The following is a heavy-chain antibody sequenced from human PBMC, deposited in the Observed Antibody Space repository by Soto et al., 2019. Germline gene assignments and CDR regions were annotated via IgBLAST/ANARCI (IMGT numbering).Heavy chain of an antibody. CDR2: INGGNGKS. Sequence: QVQLVQSGAEVKKPGASVKVSCEASGYTFSTYEMPWVRQAPGQRPEWMGWINGGNGKSKYSETLQRRVTLIRDTFASPAYMVLTSLRSADTAVYYCARGGGATFTHYYYSMDVWGTGTTVTVSS. J-gene: IGHJ6*03. CDR3: ARGGGATFTHYYYSMDV. D-gene: IGHD1-26*01. CDR1: GYTFSTYE. V-gene: IGHV1-3*01.